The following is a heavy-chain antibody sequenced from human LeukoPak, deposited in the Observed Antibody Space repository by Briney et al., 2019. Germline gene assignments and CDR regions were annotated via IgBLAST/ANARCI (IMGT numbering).Heavy chain of an antibody. D-gene: IGHD1-26*01. Sequence: GGSLTLACPAYGSTFSSNYMSWVRQAPGRGLEWDSVIDSGGSTYYADSVKGRFTIGRDNSKNTLYLQMNSLRAEDTAVYYCARKSVGGPNGAFDILGQEAMVTVSS. CDR1: GSTFSSNY. V-gene: IGHV3-66*01. J-gene: IGHJ3*02. CDR3: ARKSVGGPNGAFDI. CDR2: IDSGGST.